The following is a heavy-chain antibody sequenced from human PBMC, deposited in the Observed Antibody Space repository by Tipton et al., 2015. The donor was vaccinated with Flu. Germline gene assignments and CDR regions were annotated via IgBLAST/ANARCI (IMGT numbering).Heavy chain of an antibody. J-gene: IGHJ3*02. CDR3: SGTQGTFDI. Sequence: GSLRLSCAASGFTFSNYAMAWVRQAPGKGLEWVSSVSNSGGYTYYADSVKGRFTISRDNSKNTLYLQMNSLRAEDTAVYYCSGTQGTFDIWGQGTMVTVSS. CDR1: GFTFSNYA. CDR2: VSNSGGYT. D-gene: IGHD1-26*01. V-gene: IGHV3-23*01.